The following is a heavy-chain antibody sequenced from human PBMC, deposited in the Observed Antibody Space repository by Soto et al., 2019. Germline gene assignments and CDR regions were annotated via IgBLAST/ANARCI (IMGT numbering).Heavy chain of an antibody. J-gene: IGHJ4*02. V-gene: IGHV4-61*01. CDR1: GGSVSSGNYY. Sequence: SETLSLTCSVSGGSVSSGNYYWAWIRQPPGKRLEWIGYIYYSGSTNYNPSLKSRVTMSLDASRNQLSLNLNSVTAADTAVFYWAGAALGLWGRGPLVTVPS. CDR2: IYYSGST. D-gene: IGHD7-27*01. CDR3: AGAALGL.